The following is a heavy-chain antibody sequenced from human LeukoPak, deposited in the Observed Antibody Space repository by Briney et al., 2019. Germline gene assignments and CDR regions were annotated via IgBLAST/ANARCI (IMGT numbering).Heavy chain of an antibody. V-gene: IGHV3-23*01. Sequence: TGGSLRLSCAASGFTFSSYAMSWVRQAPGKGLEWVSAISGSGGSTYYADSVEGRFTISRDNSKNTLYLQMNSLRAEDTAVYYCAKDGWFGELYGYWGQGTLVTVSS. D-gene: IGHD3-10*01. J-gene: IGHJ4*02. CDR1: GFTFSSYA. CDR2: ISGSGGST. CDR3: AKDGWFGELYGY.